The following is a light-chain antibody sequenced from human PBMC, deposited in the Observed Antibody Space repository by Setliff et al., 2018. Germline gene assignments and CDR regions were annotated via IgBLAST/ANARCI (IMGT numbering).Light chain of an antibody. CDR3: CSYAGTYLVV. V-gene: IGLV1-40*01. Sequence: QSVLTQPPSVSGAPGQRVTISCTGSSSNIEAGYDVHWYQQLPGTAPKLLISRNTNRPSGVPDRFSGSKSGTSVSLAITGLQADDEADYYCCSYAGTYLVVFGGGTKGTVL. J-gene: IGLJ2*01. CDR1: SSNIEAGYD. CDR2: RNT.